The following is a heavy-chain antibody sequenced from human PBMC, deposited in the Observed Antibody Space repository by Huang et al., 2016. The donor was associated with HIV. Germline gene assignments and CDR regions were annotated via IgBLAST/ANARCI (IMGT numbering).Heavy chain of an antibody. J-gene: IGHJ6*03. CDR2: ISDDGSNK. CDR3: ARRAVAGIYYYYYMDV. D-gene: IGHD6-19*01. Sequence: QVQLVESGGGVVQPGRSLRLSCAASGFTFSNYAMHGVRQGAGKGLECVAVISDDGSNKYYTASVKGRFTISRDNSKNALYLQMNSLRAEDTAVYYCARRAVAGIYYYYYMDVWGKGTTVTVSS. CDR1: GFTFSNYA. V-gene: IGHV3-30-3*01.